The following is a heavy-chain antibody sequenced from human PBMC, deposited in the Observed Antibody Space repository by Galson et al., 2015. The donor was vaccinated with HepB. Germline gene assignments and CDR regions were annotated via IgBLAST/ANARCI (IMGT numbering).Heavy chain of an antibody. Sequence: SLRLSCAASGFTFSSYGMHWVRQAPGKGLEWVAVISYDGSNKYYADSVKGRFTISRDNSKNTLYLQMNSLRAEDTAVYYCAKDLSRRVGRGAFDIWGQGTMVTVSS. CDR1: GFTFSSYG. J-gene: IGHJ3*02. CDR2: ISYDGSNK. V-gene: IGHV3-30*18. CDR3: AKDLSRRVGRGAFDI. D-gene: IGHD1-26*01.